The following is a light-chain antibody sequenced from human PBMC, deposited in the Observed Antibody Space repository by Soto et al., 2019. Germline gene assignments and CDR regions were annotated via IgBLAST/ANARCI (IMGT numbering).Light chain of an antibody. V-gene: IGKV3-20*01. CDR3: QQYGSSPWT. CDR2: GAS. CDR1: QSVSSSY. Sequence: EIVLTQSPGSLSLSPGERATLSCRGSQSVSSSYLAWYQQKPGQAPRLLIYGASSRATGIPDRFSGSGSGTDFTLTISRLEPEDFAMYYCQQYGSSPWTFGQGTKVEIK. J-gene: IGKJ1*01.